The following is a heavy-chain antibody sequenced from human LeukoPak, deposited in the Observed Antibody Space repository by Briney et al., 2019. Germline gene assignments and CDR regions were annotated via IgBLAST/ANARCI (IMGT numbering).Heavy chain of an antibody. J-gene: IGHJ2*01. Sequence: PSETLSLTCTVSGGSLSSSSYYWGWIPQPPGKGLEGIGSNYYSGNTYHHPSLRSPIPIAVDKSKNQFSLKLRSVTAADTAVYYCARRRSSSGWYGDWYFDLWGRGTLVTVSS. D-gene: IGHD6-19*01. CDR3: ARRRSSSGWYGDWYFDL. V-gene: IGHV4-39*01. CDR1: GGSLSSSSYY. CDR2: NYYSGNT.